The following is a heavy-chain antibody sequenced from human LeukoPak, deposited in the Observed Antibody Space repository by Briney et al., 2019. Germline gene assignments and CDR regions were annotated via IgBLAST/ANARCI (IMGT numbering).Heavy chain of an antibody. CDR3: AKGQWVDF. CDR2: ISGSGGST. J-gene: IGHJ4*02. Sequence: GGSLRLSCAASGFTFSSYAMHWVRQAPGKGLEWVSAISGSGGSTYYADSVKGRFTISRDNSKNTLFLQMNSLRDEDTAIYYCAKGQWVDFWGQGTLVTVSS. V-gene: IGHV3-23*01. D-gene: IGHD6-19*01. CDR1: GFTFSSYA.